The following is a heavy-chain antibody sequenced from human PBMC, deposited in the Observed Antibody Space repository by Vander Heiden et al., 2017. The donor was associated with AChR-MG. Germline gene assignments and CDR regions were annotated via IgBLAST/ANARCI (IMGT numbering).Heavy chain of an antibody. CDR2: IYPGDSDT. V-gene: IGHV5-51*03. CDR1: GYSFTSYG. D-gene: IGHD3-3*01. J-gene: IGHJ4*02. Sequence: EVQLVQSGAEVKKPGESLKISCKGSGYSFTSYGIGGVSQRPGKGLEWRGIIYPGDSDTRYSPSFQGQVTISADKSISTAYLQWSSLKASDTAMYYCARTLRFLEPDLDYWGQGTLVTVSS. CDR3: ARTLRFLEPDLDY.